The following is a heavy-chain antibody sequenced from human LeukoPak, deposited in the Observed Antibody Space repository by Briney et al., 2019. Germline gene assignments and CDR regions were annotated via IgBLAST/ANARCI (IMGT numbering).Heavy chain of an antibody. CDR1: GFTVSSNY. J-gene: IGHJ4*02. D-gene: IGHD5-24*01. CDR2: IYSGGST. V-gene: IGHV3-53*01. CDR3: SRDLRGRDDY. Sequence: GGSLRLSCAASGFTVSSNYMSWVRQAPGKGLEWVSVIYSGGSTYYADSVKGRFTISRDNSKNTLYLQMNSLRAEDTAVYYCSRDLRGRDDYWGQGILVIVSS.